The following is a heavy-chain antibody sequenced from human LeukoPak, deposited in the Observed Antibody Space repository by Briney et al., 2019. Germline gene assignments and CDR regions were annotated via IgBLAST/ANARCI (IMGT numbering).Heavy chain of an antibody. CDR2: ISGGGGST. D-gene: IGHD6-19*01. Sequence: GGSLRLSCAASGFTFSSYAMDWVRQAPGKGLEWVSAISGGGGSTYYSDSVKGRFTISRDNSKNTLYPQMNSLRAEDTAVYYCAKRRHGVVAGRYYFDYWGRGTLVTVAS. J-gene: IGHJ4*02. CDR1: GFTFSSYA. CDR3: AKRRHGVVAGRYYFDY. V-gene: IGHV3-23*01.